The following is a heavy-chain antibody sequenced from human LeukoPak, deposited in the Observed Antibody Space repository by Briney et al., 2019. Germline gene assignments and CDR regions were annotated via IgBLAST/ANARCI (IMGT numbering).Heavy chain of an antibody. V-gene: IGHV4-4*07. CDR2: IYTSGST. CDR1: GGPISSYY. Sequence: SSETLSLTCSVSGGPISSYYWSWIRQPAGKGLESIGRIYTSGSTNYNPSLKSRVTISVDKSNNQFSLNLTSVTAADTAVYYCARDGNGSRAFDYWGQGTLVTVFS. CDR3: ARDGNGSRAFDY. J-gene: IGHJ4*02. D-gene: IGHD2-15*01.